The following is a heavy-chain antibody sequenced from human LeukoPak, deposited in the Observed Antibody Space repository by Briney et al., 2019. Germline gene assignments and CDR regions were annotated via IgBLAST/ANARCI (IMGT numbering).Heavy chain of an antibody. V-gene: IGHV4-34*01. CDR1: GGSFSGYY. J-gene: IGHJ3*02. CDR2: INHSGST. D-gene: IGHD3-10*01. Sequence: SETLSLTCAVYGGSFSGYYWSWIRQPPGKGLEWIGEINHSGSTNYNPSLKSRVTISVDTPKNHFSLTLSSVTAADTAVYYCARSDGYGLVGIWGQGTMVTVSS. CDR3: ARSDGYGLVGI.